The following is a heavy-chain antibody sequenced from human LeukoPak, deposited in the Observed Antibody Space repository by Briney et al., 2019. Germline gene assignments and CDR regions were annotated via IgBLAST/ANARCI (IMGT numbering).Heavy chain of an antibody. CDR2: ISGSGGST. D-gene: IGHD5-18*01. CDR1: GFTFSSYA. Sequence: GGSLRLSCEASGFTFSSYAMSWVRQAPGKGLEWVSAISGSGGSTYYADSVKGRFTISRDNSKNTLYLQMNSLRAEDTAVYYCAKSPAYSYGYYYYYMDVWGKGTTVTVSS. J-gene: IGHJ6*03. CDR3: AKSPAYSYGYYYYYMDV. V-gene: IGHV3-23*01.